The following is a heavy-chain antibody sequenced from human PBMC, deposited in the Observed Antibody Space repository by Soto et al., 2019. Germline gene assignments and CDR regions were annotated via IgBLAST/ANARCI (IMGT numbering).Heavy chain of an antibody. V-gene: IGHV4-38-2*02. CDR3: ARDRVISGATFEY. J-gene: IGHJ4*02. CDR2: IYHSGST. Sequence: PSETLSLTCAVSGYSITNGYYWGWIRQPPGQGLEWIGTIYHSGSTYYNPSLKTRVTISVDTSKNQFSLKLSSVTAADTAVYYCARDRVISGATFEYWGPGTLVTVSS. D-gene: IGHD2-2*01. CDR1: GYSITNGYY.